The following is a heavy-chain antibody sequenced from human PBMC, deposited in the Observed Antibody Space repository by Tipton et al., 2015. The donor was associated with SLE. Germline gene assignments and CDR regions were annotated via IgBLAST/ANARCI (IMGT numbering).Heavy chain of an antibody. J-gene: IGHJ4*02. CDR3: ASIEYSSSSGRGY. CDR2: IYYSGST. V-gene: IGHV4-31*03. D-gene: IGHD6-6*01. CDR1: GGSISSGGYY. Sequence: TPSLTCTVSGGSISSGGYYWSWIRQHPGKGPEWIGYIYYSGSTYYNPSLKSRVTISVDTSKNQFSLKLSSVTAADTAVYYCASIEYSSSSGRGYWGQGTLVTVSS.